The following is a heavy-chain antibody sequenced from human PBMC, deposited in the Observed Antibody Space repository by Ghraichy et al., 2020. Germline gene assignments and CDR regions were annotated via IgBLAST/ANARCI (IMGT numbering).Heavy chain of an antibody. CDR3: APAISVNSVSDY. Sequence: GGSLRLSGAASGLTFNDYDMSWIRQAPGKGLECLSYISESGAIIHYADSVKGRFTISRDNAKNLLYLQMNSLRAEDTAVYYCAPAISVNSVSDYWGQGTLVTVS. V-gene: IGHV3-11*04. J-gene: IGHJ4*02. D-gene: IGHD3-3*01. CDR2: ISESGAII. CDR1: GLTFNDYD.